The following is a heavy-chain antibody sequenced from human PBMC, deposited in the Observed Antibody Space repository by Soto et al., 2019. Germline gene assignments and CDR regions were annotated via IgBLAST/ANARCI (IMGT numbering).Heavy chain of an antibody. J-gene: IGHJ6*01. CDR2: IYDTGISGYTPST. V-gene: IGHV4-59*01. CDR1: GGSITSSY. D-gene: IGHD3-22*01. Sequence: SETLSLTCTVTGGSITSSYWSWIRRPLGKGLEWIAYIYDTGISGYTPSTSYNPSLKSRVTMSVDTSKSQFSLKLTSVAAADTAVYYCARGEHAFVYYAFDVCGQGITFTVS. CDR3: ARGEHAFVYYAFDV.